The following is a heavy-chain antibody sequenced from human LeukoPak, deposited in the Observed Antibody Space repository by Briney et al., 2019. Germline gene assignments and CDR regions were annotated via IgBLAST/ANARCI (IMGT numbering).Heavy chain of an antibody. CDR2: VNRDGSET. V-gene: IGHV3-7*03. Sequence: GGSLRLSCAASGFALSSHWMTCVRQVPGRGPEWVANVNRDGSETYYLDSVKGRFTISKDNAKNSLYLQMNSLRAEDTALYHCARNNGMDVWGQGTTVIVSS. J-gene: IGHJ6*02. CDR1: GFALSSHW. CDR3: ARNNGMDV.